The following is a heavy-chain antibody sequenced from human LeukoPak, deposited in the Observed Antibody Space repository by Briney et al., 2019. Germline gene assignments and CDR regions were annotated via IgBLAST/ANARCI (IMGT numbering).Heavy chain of an antibody. CDR2: ISGSGGST. CDR1: GFTFSSYA. D-gene: IGHD6-19*01. J-gene: IGHJ4*02. CDR3: AKQLGSTSEGY. Sequence: GGSLRLSCAASGFTFSSYAMSWVRQAPGKGLEWVSAISGSGGSTYYADSVKGRFTLSRDNSKNTLYLQMNSLRAEDTAVYYCAKQLGSTSEGYWGQGTLVTVSS. V-gene: IGHV3-23*01.